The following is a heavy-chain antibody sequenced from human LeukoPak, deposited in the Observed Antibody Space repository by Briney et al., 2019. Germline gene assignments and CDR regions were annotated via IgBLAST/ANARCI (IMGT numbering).Heavy chain of an antibody. Sequence: ASVKVSCKASGYTFTRYYMHWVRQDPGQGLEWMGVINPSGGSPTYTQKFQGRVTMTSDTSTSTVYMELSSLRSEDTALYFCARGHSIAARGDYFAYWGQGTLVTVSS. D-gene: IGHD6-6*01. CDR2: INPSGGSP. CDR3: ARGHSIAARGDYFAY. J-gene: IGHJ4*02. CDR1: GYTFTRYY. V-gene: IGHV1-46*01.